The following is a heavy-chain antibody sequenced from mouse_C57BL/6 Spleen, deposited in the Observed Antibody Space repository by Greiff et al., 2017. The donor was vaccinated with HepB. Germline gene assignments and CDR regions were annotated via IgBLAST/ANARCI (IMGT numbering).Heavy chain of an antibody. CDR2: INPNNGGT. Sequence: EVQLQQSGPELVKPGASVKMSCKASGYTFTDYNMHWVKQSHGKSLEWIGYINPNNGGTSYNQKFKGKATLTVNKSSSTAYMELRSLTSEDSAVYYCARGGIYSNYVDYWGQGTTLTVSS. J-gene: IGHJ2*01. D-gene: IGHD2-5*01. CDR1: GYTFTDYN. CDR3: ARGGIYSNYVDY. V-gene: IGHV1-22*01.